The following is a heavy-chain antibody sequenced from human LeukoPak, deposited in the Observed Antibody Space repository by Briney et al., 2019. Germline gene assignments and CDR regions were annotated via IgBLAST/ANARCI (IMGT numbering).Heavy chain of an antibody. D-gene: IGHD3-10*01. CDR1: GFTFRDYS. CDR2: ISSSSSTI. CDR3: ARGITMVRGVMNY. J-gene: IGHJ4*02. V-gene: IGHV3-48*01. Sequence: GGSLRLSCAASGFTFRDYSMNWVRQAPGKGLEWVSYISSSSSTIYYADSVKGRFTISRDNAKNSLYLQMNSLRAEDTAVYYCARGITMVRGVMNYWGQGTLVTVSS.